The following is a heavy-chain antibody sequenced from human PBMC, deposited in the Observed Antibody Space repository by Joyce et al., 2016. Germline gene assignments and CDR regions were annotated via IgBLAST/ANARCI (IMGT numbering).Heavy chain of an antibody. CDR2: ISGDSTYI. CDR1: GFTLRTSS. J-gene: IGHJ6*02. CDR3: ARGGLVYDYSMDV. Sequence: EVQLVESGGGLVGPGGSLRISCAASGFTLRTSSLSWFRQAPGKGLEWVSAISGDSTYIFYAYSVKGRFTVSRDNAKNSLYLQMNTLRAEDTAVFFCARGGLVYDYSMDVWGQGTTVTVSS. V-gene: IGHV3-21*02. D-gene: IGHD2-8*02.